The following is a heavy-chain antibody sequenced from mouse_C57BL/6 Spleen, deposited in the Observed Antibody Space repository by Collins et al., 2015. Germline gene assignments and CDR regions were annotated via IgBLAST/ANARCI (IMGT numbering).Heavy chain of an antibody. D-gene: IGHD2-4*01. Sequence: EVQLQQSGPVLVKPGASVKMSCKASGYTFTDYYMNWVKQSHGKSLEWIGVINPYNGGTSYNQKFKGKATLTVDKSSSTAYMELNSLTSEDSAVYYCARYRPIYYDYGGAMDYWGQGTSVTVSS. V-gene: IGHV1-19*01. J-gene: IGHJ4*01. CDR2: INPYNGGT. CDR1: GYTFTDYY. CDR3: ARYRPIYYDYGGAMDY.